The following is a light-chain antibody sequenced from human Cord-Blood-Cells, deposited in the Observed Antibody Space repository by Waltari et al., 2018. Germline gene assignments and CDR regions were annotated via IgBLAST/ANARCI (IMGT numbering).Light chain of an antibody. J-gene: IGLJ3*02. V-gene: IGLV2-8*01. CDR3: SSYAGSNNLV. CDR2: EVS. CDR1: SSDVGGYNY. Sequence: QSALTQPPSASGSPGQSVTISCTGTSSDVGGYNYVSWYQQHPGKAPKLMIYEVSKRPSGVPDLFSGSEAGSTASLTVSGLQAEDEADYYCSSYAGSNNLVFGGGTKLTIL.